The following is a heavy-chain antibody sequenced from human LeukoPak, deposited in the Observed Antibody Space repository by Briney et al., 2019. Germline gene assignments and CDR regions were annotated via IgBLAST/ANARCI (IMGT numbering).Heavy chain of an antibody. V-gene: IGHV1-24*01. CDR2: FDPEDGEI. J-gene: IGHJ3*02. D-gene: IGHD1-26*01. CDR1: EYTLTELS. Sequence: ASVKVSCKVSEYTLTELSMHWVRQAPGKGLEWLGGFDPEDGEIIYAQKFQGRVTMSDDTSTDTAYMELGSLRSDDTAVYYCAADRGDYSGSYLTAFDIWGQGTMVTVSS. CDR3: AADRGDYSGSYLTAFDI.